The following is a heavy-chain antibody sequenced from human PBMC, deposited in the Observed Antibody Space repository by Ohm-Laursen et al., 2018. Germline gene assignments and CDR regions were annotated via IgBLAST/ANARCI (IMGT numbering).Heavy chain of an antibody. V-gene: IGHV3-53*01. J-gene: IGHJ4*02. CDR3: ARIAVTTSLRYDY. D-gene: IGHD4-17*01. CDR2: IYSTGTT. Sequence: GSLRLSCAASGFTVSSNYMHWVRRAPGKGLEWVSAIYSTGTTYYANSVKGRFTISRDNSINTVYLQMNSLRAEDTAVYYCARIAVTTSLRYDYWGQGTLVTVSS. CDR1: GFTVSSNY.